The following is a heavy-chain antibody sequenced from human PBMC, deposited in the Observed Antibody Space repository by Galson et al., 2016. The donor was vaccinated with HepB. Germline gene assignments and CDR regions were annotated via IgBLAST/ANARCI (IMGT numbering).Heavy chain of an antibody. CDR3: ARGSNDWAGIDY. CDR1: GFTISAYW. Sequence: SLRLSCAASGFTISAYWMPWVRQVPGKGLVWVSSINSDESRANYADSVKGRFTISRDNTKNTLYPHMNSLGAEDTAVYLCARGSNDWAGIDYWGQGTLVTVSS. J-gene: IGHJ4*02. V-gene: IGHV3-74*01. D-gene: IGHD1-1*01. CDR2: INSDESRA.